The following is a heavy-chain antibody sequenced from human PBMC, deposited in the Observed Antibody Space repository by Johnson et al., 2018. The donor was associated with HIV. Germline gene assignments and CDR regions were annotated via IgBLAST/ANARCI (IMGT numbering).Heavy chain of an antibody. J-gene: IGHJ3*02. CDR2: IGTAGDT. CDR3: ARDRLWFGESDAFDI. Sequence: VQLVESGGGLVQPGRSLRLSCAASGFTFSSYDMHWVRQATGKGLEWVSAIGTAGDTYYPGSVKGRFTISRENAKNSLYLQMNSLRAGDTAVYYCARDRLWFGESDAFDIWGQGTMVTVSS. D-gene: IGHD3-10*01. CDR1: GFTFSSYD. V-gene: IGHV3-13*01.